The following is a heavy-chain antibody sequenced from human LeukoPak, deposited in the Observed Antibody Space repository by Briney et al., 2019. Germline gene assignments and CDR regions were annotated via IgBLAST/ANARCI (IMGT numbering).Heavy chain of an antibody. J-gene: IGHJ3*02. D-gene: IGHD3-22*01. CDR2: ISYDGSNK. V-gene: IGHV3-30-3*01. CDR1: GFTFSSYA. CDR3: ARSRGPIVYHAFDI. Sequence: QSGGSLRLSCAASGFTFSSYAMHWVRQAPGKGLEWVAVISYDGSNKYYADSVKGRFTISRDNSKNTLYLQMNSLRAEDTAVYYCARSRGPIVYHAFDIWGQGTMVTVSS.